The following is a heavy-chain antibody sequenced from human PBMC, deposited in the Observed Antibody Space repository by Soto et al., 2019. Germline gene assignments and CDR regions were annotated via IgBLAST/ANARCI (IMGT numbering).Heavy chain of an antibody. Sequence: ASVKVSCKASGYTFNKFAIHWVRQAPGQRLEWMGWISAGNGNRRYSEKFQGRVIFSTDTSASTAYMDLSSLRSEDTAVYFCARAYSGYDFIDYWGRGTLVTVSS. D-gene: IGHD5-12*01. CDR3: ARAYSGYDFIDY. CDR1: GYTFNKFA. V-gene: IGHV1-3*01. CDR2: ISAGNGNR. J-gene: IGHJ4*02.